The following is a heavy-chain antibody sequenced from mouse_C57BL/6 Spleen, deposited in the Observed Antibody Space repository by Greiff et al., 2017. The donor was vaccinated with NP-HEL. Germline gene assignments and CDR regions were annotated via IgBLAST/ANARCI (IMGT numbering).Heavy chain of an antibody. V-gene: IGHV1-52*01. Sequence: KQSCKASGYTFTSYWMHWVKQRPIQGLEWIGNIDPSDSETHYNQKFKDKATLTVDKSSSTAYMQLSSLTSEDSAVYYCARSDSSGYVFDYWGQGTTLTVSS. J-gene: IGHJ2*01. CDR3: ARSDSSGYVFDY. D-gene: IGHD3-2*02. CDR1: GYTFTSYW. CDR2: IDPSDSET.